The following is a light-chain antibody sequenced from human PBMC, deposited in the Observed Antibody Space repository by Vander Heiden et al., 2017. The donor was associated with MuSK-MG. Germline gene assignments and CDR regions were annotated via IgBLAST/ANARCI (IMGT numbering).Light chain of an antibody. Sequence: SSELTQDPAVSVALGQTVKITCQGDSIGSYAAAWYQQKPGQAPVLVRYGENNRPSGIPDRYSGSTSRNTASFTITGAQAEDEADYYCNSRDISGKLYVFGTGTKVTVL. CDR3: NSRDISGKLYV. CDR1: SIGSYA. J-gene: IGLJ1*01. CDR2: GEN. V-gene: IGLV3-19*01.